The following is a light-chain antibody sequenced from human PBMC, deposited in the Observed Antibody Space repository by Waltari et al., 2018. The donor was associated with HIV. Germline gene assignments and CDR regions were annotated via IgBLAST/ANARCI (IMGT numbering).Light chain of an antibody. CDR3: AAWADSMGMA. CDR1: NNY. Sequence: QSVLTQPPSVSAAPGPRVTISCPGSNNYVSWYQQFPGAAPKDLIHENNKRPSGIPDRVSGAKSGTSATLDITGLQTGDEAEYFGAAWADSMGMAFGGGTKLTVL. CDR2: ENN. J-gene: IGLJ2*01. V-gene: IGLV1-51*02.